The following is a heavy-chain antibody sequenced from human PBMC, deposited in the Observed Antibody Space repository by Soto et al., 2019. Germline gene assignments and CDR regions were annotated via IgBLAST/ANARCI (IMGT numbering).Heavy chain of an antibody. CDR2: IVVGSGNT. CDR1: GFTFTSSA. CDR3: AARTSYDYGDYVFDY. Sequence: SVKVSCKASGFTFTSSAVQWVRQARGQRLEWIGWIVVGSGNTNYAQKFQERVTITRDMSTSTAYTELSSLRSEDTAVYYCAARTSYDYGDYVFDYWGQGTLVTVSS. D-gene: IGHD4-17*01. V-gene: IGHV1-58*01. J-gene: IGHJ4*02.